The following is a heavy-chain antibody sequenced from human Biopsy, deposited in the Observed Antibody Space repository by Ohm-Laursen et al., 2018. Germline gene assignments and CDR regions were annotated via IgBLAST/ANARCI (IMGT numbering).Heavy chain of an antibody. CDR1: GFTFSNSG. Sequence: SLRLSCAASGFTFSNSGMHWVRQAPGKGLEWVAVISYDGSKTDYGDSVKGRLNISRDNSKNTLDLQMSSLRVEDTAVYFCAKDKGTFNFYYYGMDVWGQGTTVTVSS. CDR3: AKDKGTFNFYYYGMDV. V-gene: IGHV3-30*18. CDR2: ISYDGSKT. D-gene: IGHD2/OR15-2a*01. J-gene: IGHJ6*02.